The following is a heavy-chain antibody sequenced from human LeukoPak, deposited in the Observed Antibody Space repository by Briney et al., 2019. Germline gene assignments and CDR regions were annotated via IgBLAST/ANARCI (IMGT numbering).Heavy chain of an antibody. CDR2: INWNGGST. CDR1: GFTFSTYW. CDR3: AREYWLKSIAARNHYYYYMDV. D-gene: IGHD6-6*01. Sequence: GGSLRLSCAASGFTFSTYWMSWVRQAPGKGLEWVSGINWNGGSTGYADSVKGRFTISRDNAKNSLYLQMNSLRAEDTALYYCAREYWLKSIAARNHYYYYMDVWGKGTTVTVSS. V-gene: IGHV3-20*04. J-gene: IGHJ6*03.